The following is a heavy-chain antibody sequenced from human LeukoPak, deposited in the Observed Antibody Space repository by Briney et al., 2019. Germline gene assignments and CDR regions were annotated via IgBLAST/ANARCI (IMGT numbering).Heavy chain of an antibody. Sequence: GGSLRLSCAASGFRFSSYAMSWVRQAPGKGLEWVSGISGSGDNTYYADSVKGRFAISRDNSKNTLYLQMNSLRAEDTAVYYCAKDVALYYCSGGSCYFSYYFDYWGQGTLVTVSS. CDR1: GFRFSSYA. V-gene: IGHV3-23*01. J-gene: IGHJ4*02. CDR3: AKDVALYYCSGGSCYFSYYFDY. CDR2: ISGSGDNT. D-gene: IGHD2-15*01.